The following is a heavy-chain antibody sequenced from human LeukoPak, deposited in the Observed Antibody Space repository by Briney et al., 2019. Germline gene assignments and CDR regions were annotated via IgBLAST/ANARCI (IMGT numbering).Heavy chain of an antibody. CDR2: ISTSGST. Sequence: SQTLSLTCTVSGGSVSSGSYYWSWIRQPAGEGLEWIGRISTSGSTNYNPSLKSRVTISRGTSKNQFSLKLSSVTAADTAVYYCASQVGYFDYWGQGTLVTVSS. J-gene: IGHJ4*02. CDR3: ASQVGYFDY. CDR1: GGSVSSGSYY. V-gene: IGHV4-61*02. D-gene: IGHD1-26*01.